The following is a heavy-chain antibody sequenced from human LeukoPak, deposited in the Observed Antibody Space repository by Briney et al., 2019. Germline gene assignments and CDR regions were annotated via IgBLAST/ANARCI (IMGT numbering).Heavy chain of an antibody. CDR1: GGSISSYY. CDR2: IYYSGST. J-gene: IGHJ4*02. V-gene: IGHV4-59*01. Sequence: SETLSLTCTVSGGSISSYYWSWIRQPPGKGLEWIGYIYYSGSTNYNPSLKSRVTISVDTSKNQFSLKLSSVTAADTAVYYCARGGIAARGLFDYWGQGTLVTVSS. CDR3: ARGGIAARGLFDY. D-gene: IGHD6-6*01.